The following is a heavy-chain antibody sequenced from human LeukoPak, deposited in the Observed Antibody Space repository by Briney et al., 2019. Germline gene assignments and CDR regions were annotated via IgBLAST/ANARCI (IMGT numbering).Heavy chain of an antibody. V-gene: IGHV3-64*01. CDR3: ARELRYYYGSGSYYTYNWFDP. D-gene: IGHD3-10*01. J-gene: IGHJ5*02. CDR1: GFTFSSYA. Sequence: GGSLRLSCAASGFTFSSYAMHWVRQAPGKGLEYVSAISSNGGSTYYANSVKGRFTISRDNSKNTLYLQMGSLRAEDMAVYYCARELRYYYGSGSYYTYNWFDPWGQGTLVTVSS. CDR2: ISSNGGST.